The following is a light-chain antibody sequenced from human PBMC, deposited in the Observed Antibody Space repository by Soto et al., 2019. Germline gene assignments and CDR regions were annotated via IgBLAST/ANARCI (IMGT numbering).Light chain of an antibody. V-gene: IGKV3-20*01. J-gene: IGKJ1*01. CDR3: QQYDTSPVT. CDR2: GAS. CDR1: QSVSSSY. Sequence: IVLTQSPGTLSLSPGERATLSCRASQSVSSSYLAWYQQKPGQAPRLLIYGASIRATGIPDRFSGSGSGTDFTLTISRLEPEDFAVYYCQQYDTSPVTFGQGTKVEIK.